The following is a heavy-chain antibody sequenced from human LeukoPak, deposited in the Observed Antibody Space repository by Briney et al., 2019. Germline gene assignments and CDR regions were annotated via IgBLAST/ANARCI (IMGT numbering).Heavy chain of an antibody. D-gene: IGHD2-15*01. Sequence: GGSLRLSCTASGFTFSGYWMIWLRQAPGKGLEWLTNIQQDGSEKQYVDPVRVRFTISRDNAKYSLFLQMSSLRAEDTAVYCCVRDCSGGDCYSGSDHWGQGTLVIVSS. V-gene: IGHV3-7*01. J-gene: IGHJ4*02. CDR3: VRDCSGGDCYSGSDH. CDR1: GFTFSGYW. CDR2: IQQDGSEK.